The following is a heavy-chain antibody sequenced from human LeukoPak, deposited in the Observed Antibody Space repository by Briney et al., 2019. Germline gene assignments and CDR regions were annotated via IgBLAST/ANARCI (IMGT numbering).Heavy chain of an antibody. Sequence: ASVKVSCKASGYTLTSYYMHWVRQAPGQGLEWMGIINPSGGSTSYAQKFQGRVTMTRDTSTSIVYMELSSLRSEDTAVYYCATAYGSGSYRWNYWGQGTLVTVSS. D-gene: IGHD3-10*01. CDR3: ATAYGSGSYRWNY. V-gene: IGHV1-46*01. J-gene: IGHJ4*02. CDR1: GYTLTSYY. CDR2: INPSGGST.